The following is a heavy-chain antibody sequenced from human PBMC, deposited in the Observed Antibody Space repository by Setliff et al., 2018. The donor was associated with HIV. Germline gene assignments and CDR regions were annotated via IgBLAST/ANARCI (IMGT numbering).Heavy chain of an antibody. Sequence: ASVKVSCKASGYTFTGYYMHWVRQAPGQGLEWMGWLNPKTGGTNFAQESQGRVTMTGDTSISTAYMELSRLTSDDTAVYYCAGGDSRGLLHFDMWGQGTMVTVSS. CDR2: LNPKTGGT. CDR3: AGGDSRGLLHFDM. J-gene: IGHJ3*02. D-gene: IGHD3-22*01. V-gene: IGHV1-2*02. CDR1: GYTFTGYY.